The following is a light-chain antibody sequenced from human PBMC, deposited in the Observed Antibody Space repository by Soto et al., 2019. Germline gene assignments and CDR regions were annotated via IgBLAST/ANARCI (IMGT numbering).Light chain of an antibody. J-gene: IGLJ1*01. CDR2: DVT. V-gene: IGLV2-14*01. Sequence: QSVLTQPASVSGSPGQSITISCTGTSSDVGGYNYVSWYQQHPVKAPKLMIYDVTNRPSGVSDRFSGSKSGNTASLTISGLQAEDEAAYYCSSYTSSSTPYVFGTGTKVPVL. CDR3: SSYTSSSTPYV. CDR1: SSDVGGYNY.